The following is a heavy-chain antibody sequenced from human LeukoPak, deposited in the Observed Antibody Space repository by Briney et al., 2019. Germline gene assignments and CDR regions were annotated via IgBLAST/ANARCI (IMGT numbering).Heavy chain of an antibody. V-gene: IGHV4-61*02. Sequence: SETLSLTCTVSGGSISSGSYYWRWIRQPAGKGLEWIGRIYTSGSTNYNPSLKSRVTISVDTSKNQFSLKLSSVTAADTAVYYCARTPGASSYNCSGGSCYSGRYYYYYMDVWGKGTTVTVSS. CDR3: ARTPGASSYNCSGGSCYSGRYYYYYMDV. J-gene: IGHJ6*03. CDR1: GGSISSGSYY. D-gene: IGHD2-15*01. CDR2: IYTSGST.